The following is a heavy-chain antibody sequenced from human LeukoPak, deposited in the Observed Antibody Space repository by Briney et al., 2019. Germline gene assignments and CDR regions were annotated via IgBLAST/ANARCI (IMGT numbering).Heavy chain of an antibody. CDR2: INHSGST. CDR1: GGSFSGYY. J-gene: IGHJ6*02. CDR3: ARGGNQPYCSSTSCASRYYYYYYGMDV. D-gene: IGHD2-2*01. Sequence: SETLSLTCAVYGGSFSGYYWSWIRQPPGKGLEWIGEINHSGSTNYNPSLKSRVTISVDTSKNQFSLKLSSVTAADTAVYYRARGGNQPYCSSTSCASRYYYYYYGMDVWGQGTTVTVSS. V-gene: IGHV4-34*01.